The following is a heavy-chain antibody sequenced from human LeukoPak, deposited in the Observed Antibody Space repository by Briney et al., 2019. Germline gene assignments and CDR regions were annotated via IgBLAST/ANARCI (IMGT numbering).Heavy chain of an antibody. J-gene: IGHJ4*02. CDR3: AKEVGNWNYLDY. CDR1: GFIFSTYG. V-gene: IGHV3-33*06. Sequence: PGGSLRLSCAASGFIFSTYGMHWVRQAPGKGLEWLAVIWYDGSPKYYADSVKGRFTISRDNSKSTLYLQMNNLRGEDTAVYYCAKEVGNWNYLDYWGQGTLVTVSS. CDR2: IWYDGSPK. D-gene: IGHD1-1*01.